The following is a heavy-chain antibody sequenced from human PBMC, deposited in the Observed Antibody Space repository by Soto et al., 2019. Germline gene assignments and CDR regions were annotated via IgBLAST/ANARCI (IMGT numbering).Heavy chain of an antibody. D-gene: IGHD3-10*01. CDR3: ARSQAGGYELVVREYYYMDV. Sequence: SETLSLTCTVSGGSISSYYWSWIRQPPGKGLEWIGYIYYSGSTNYNPSLKSRDTISVDTSKNQFSLKLSSMTAADTAVYYCARSQAGGYELVVREYYYMDVWGKGTTVTVSS. CDR1: GGSISSYY. J-gene: IGHJ6*03. CDR2: IYYSGST. V-gene: IGHV4-59*01.